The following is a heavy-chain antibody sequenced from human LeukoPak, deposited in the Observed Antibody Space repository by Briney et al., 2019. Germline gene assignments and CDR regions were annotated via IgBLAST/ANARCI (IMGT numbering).Heavy chain of an antibody. CDR1: GYTFSTYG. CDR3: ARSCSSTSCYAPAFDI. V-gene: IGHV1-18*01. J-gene: IGHJ3*02. D-gene: IGHD2-2*01. Sequence: GASVKVSCKASGYTFSTYGISWVRQAPGQGLEWMGWVSTYNGDTNYAQKVQGRVTMTTDTSTSTAYMELRSPRSDDTAVYYCARSCSSTSCYAPAFDIWGQGTMVTVSS. CDR2: VSTYNGDT.